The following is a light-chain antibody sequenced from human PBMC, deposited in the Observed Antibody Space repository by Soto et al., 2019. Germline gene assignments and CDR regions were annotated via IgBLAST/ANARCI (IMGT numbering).Light chain of an antibody. V-gene: IGLV1-40*01. Sequence: QSVLTQPPSVSGAPGQRVTMSCTGSSSNNGAGYDVHWYQQLPGTAPKLLIYGNSNRPSGVPDRFSGSKSGTSASLAITGLQAEDEADYYCQSYDSSLSGSVFGGGTKLTVL. CDR3: QSYDSSLSGSV. J-gene: IGLJ3*02. CDR1: SSNNGAGYD. CDR2: GNS.